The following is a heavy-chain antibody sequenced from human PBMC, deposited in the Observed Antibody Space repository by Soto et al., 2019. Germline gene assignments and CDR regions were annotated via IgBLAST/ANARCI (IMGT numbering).Heavy chain of an antibody. D-gene: IGHD5-18*01. CDR3: ARVLSYGLSEGFDY. J-gene: IGHJ4*02. Sequence: SETLSLTCAVSGGSISSSNWWSWVRQPPGKGLEWIGEIYHSGSTNYNPSLKSRVTISVDKSKNQFSLKLSSVTAADTAVYYCARVLSYGLSEGFDYWGQGTLVTVSS. V-gene: IGHV4-4*02. CDR2: IYHSGST. CDR1: GGSISSSNW.